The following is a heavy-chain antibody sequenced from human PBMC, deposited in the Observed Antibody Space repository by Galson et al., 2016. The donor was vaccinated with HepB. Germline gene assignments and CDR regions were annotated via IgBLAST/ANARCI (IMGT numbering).Heavy chain of an antibody. CDR1: GTSISNYY. V-gene: IGHV4-59*01. CDR3: ARRAGDSNGYFFLYYFDY. Sequence: IRFSTCTVSGTSISNYYWNWIRQPREKALEWTGFIYHNGTTHYNHSLESRFTMSVDKSRSQFSLKLSSVTTADTAIYYCARRAGDSNGYFFLYYFDYWGQGSQVTVSS. D-gene: IGHD3-22*01. CDR2: IYHNGTT. J-gene: IGHJ4*02.